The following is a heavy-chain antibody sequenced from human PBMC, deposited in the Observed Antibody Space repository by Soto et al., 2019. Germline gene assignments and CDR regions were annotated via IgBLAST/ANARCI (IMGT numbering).Heavy chain of an antibody. Sequence: QVQLVESGGGVVQPGRSLRLSCAASGFTFSSYAMHWVRQAPGKGLEWVAVISYDGSNKYYADSVKGRFTISRDNSKNTLYLQMNSLRAEDTAVYYCARDARYSSSFDYWGQGTLVTVSS. J-gene: IGHJ4*02. CDR3: ARDARYSSSFDY. CDR2: ISYDGSNK. D-gene: IGHD6-6*01. V-gene: IGHV3-30-3*01. CDR1: GFTFSSYA.